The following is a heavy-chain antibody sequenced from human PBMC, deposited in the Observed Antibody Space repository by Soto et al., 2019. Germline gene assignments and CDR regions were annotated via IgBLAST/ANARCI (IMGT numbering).Heavy chain of an antibody. CDR3: AKGFMITFGGVIVTKPYYFDY. J-gene: IGHJ4*02. Sequence: EVQLLESGGGLVQPGGSLRLSCAASGFTFSSYAMSWVRQAPGKGLEWVSAISGSGGSTYYADSVKGRFTISRDNSKNTLYLQMSSLRAEATSVYYCAKGFMITFGGVIVTKPYYFDYWGQGTLVTVSS. CDR2: ISGSGGST. CDR1: GFTFSSYA. V-gene: IGHV3-23*01. D-gene: IGHD3-16*02.